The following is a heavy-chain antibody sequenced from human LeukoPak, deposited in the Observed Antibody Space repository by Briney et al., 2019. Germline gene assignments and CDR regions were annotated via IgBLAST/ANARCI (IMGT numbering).Heavy chain of an antibody. CDR2: ISSSGSTI. J-gene: IGHJ4*02. CDR3: ASTKIRADLFDY. D-gene: IGHD2-8*01. CDR1: GYSISSGYY. Sequence: LSLTCAVSGYSISSGYYWGWVRQAPGKGLEWVSYISSSGSTIYYADSVKGRFTISRDNAKNSLYLQMNSLRAEDTAVYYCASTKIRADLFDYWGQGTLVTVSS. V-gene: IGHV3-11*04.